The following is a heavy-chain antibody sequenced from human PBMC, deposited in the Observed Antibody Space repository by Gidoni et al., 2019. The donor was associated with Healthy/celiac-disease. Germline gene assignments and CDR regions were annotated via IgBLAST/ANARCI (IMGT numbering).Heavy chain of an antibody. Sequence: QLQLQESGPGLVKPSETLSLTCTVSGGSLSSSSYYWGWIRQPPGKGLEWIGSIYYSGSTYYNPSLKSRVTISVDTSKNQFSLKLSSVTAADTAVYYCARRPSKGTILDYWGQGTLVTVSS. CDR2: IYYSGST. CDR1: GGSLSSSSYY. D-gene: IGHD1-1*01. CDR3: ARRPSKGTILDY. V-gene: IGHV4-39*01. J-gene: IGHJ4*02.